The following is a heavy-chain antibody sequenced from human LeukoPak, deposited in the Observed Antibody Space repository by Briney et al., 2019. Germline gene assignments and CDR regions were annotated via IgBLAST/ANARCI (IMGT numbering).Heavy chain of an antibody. J-gene: IGHJ3*01. V-gene: IGHV3-23*01. Sequence: GGSLRLSCAASGFTFSSYAMSWVRQAPGKGLEWVSAISGSGGSTYYADSVKGRFTISRDNSKNTLYLQMNSLRAEDTAVYYCVRYCNGGSCYRAAFDVWGPGTMVTVSS. D-gene: IGHD2-15*01. CDR1: GFTFSSYA. CDR3: VRYCNGGSCYRAAFDV. CDR2: ISGSGGST.